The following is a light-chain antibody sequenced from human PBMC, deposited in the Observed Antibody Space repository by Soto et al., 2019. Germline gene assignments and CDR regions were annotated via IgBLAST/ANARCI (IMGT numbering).Light chain of an antibody. CDR2: GAS. CDR3: QKYNNWPPWT. CDR1: QSVKSN. Sequence: EIVMTQSPATLSVSPGERATLSCRASQSVKSNLAWYQQKPGQAPRLLIYGASTRATGIPARFSGSGSGTEFTLTISSLQSEDLAVYYCQKYNNWPPWTFGQGTNVEIK. V-gene: IGKV3-15*01. J-gene: IGKJ1*01.